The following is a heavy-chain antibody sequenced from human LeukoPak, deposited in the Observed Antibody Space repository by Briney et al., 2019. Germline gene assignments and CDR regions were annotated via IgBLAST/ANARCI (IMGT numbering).Heavy chain of an antibody. Sequence: GASVTVSCKASGYTFTGYYMHWVRQAPGQGLEWIGRINPNSGGTNYAQKFQGRVTMTRDTSSSTAYIELSRLRSDDTAVYYCARGGLSSSSAYFQHWGQGTLVTVSS. CDR3: ARGGLSSSSAYFQH. D-gene: IGHD6-6*01. J-gene: IGHJ1*01. V-gene: IGHV1-2*06. CDR1: GYTFTGYY. CDR2: INPNSGGT.